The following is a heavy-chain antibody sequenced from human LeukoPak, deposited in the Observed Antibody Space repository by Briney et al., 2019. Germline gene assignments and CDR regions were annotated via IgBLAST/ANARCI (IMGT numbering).Heavy chain of an antibody. CDR3: ARDSTYWFDP. CDR1: GGSFSGYY. CDR2: INHSGST. Sequence: PSETLSLTCAVYGGSFSGYYWSWIRQPPGKGLEWIGEINHSGSTNYNPSLKSRVTMSVDTSKNQFSLKLSSVTAADTAVYYCARDSTYWFDPWGQGTPVTVSS. J-gene: IGHJ5*02. V-gene: IGHV4-34*01.